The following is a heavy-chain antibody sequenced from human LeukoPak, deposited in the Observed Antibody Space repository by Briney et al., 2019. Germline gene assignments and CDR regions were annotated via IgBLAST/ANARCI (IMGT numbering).Heavy chain of an antibody. J-gene: IGHJ4*02. V-gene: IGHV1-2*02. CDR3: ARDLSHTPDY. CDR2: ITPNSPPP. Sequence: ESIACITPNSPPPNYAQKFPRSVTITSDTSIITAYMELSRLTSDDTAVYYCARDLSHTPDYWGQGTLVTVSS.